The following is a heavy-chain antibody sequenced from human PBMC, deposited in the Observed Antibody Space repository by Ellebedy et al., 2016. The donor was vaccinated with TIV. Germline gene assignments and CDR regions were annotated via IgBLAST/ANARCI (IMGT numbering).Heavy chain of an antibody. CDR2: ISYDGSNK. CDR3: AKDGSYSGYEGDFDY. D-gene: IGHD5-12*01. V-gene: IGHV3-30*18. Sequence: GGSLRLSXAASGFTFSSYGMHWVRQAPGKGLEWVAVISYDGSNKYYADSVKGRFTISRDNSKNTLYLQMNSLRAEDTAVYYCAKDGSYSGYEGDFDYWGQGTLVTVSS. J-gene: IGHJ4*02. CDR1: GFTFSSYG.